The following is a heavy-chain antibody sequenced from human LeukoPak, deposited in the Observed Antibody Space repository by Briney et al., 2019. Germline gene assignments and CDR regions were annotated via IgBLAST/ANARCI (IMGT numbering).Heavy chain of an antibody. Sequence: GGSLRLSCAASGFTFNSYWIHWVRQAPGKGLVWVSRINSDGSDTIYADSVKGRFTISRDNAKNSLYLQMNSLRAEDTALDYCAREQSYSEEIVVVNPPFDYWGQGTLVTVSS. CDR3: AREQSYSEEIVVVNPPFDY. CDR1: GFTFNSYW. CDR2: INSDGSDT. D-gene: IGHD2-21*01. V-gene: IGHV3-74*01. J-gene: IGHJ4*02.